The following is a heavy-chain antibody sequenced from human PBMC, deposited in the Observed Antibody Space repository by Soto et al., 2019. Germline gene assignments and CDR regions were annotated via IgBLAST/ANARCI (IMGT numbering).Heavy chain of an antibody. CDR2: FIPIFDAA. Sequence: QVQLVQSGAEVKKPGSSVKVSCKASGDTFTTYAINWVRQAPGQGLEWMGGFIPIFDAANYAQNFRGRVTITADESTSTAYMELSGLRYEDTALYDCARKAESYGFDIWGQGTFVTGSS. CDR3: ARKAESYGFDI. D-gene: IGHD3-10*01. V-gene: IGHV1-69*01. CDR1: GDTFTTYA. J-gene: IGHJ3*02.